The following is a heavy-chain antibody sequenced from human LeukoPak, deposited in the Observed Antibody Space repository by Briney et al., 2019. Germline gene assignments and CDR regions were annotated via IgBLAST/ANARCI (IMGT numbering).Heavy chain of an antibody. CDR1: GFTFSSIA. V-gene: IGHV3-48*03. CDR3: ARKDPTPLSHFDY. Sequence: GGSLRLSCAASGFTFSSIAMTWVRQAPGKGLEWVSTIRSNGETTYNADSVKGRFTISRDDAKDSLYLQMNSLRAEDTAVYYCARKDPTPLSHFDYWGQGTLVTVSS. J-gene: IGHJ4*02. CDR2: IRSNGETT. D-gene: IGHD2-15*01.